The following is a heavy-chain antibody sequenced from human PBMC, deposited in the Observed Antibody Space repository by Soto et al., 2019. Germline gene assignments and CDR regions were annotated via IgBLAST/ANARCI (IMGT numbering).Heavy chain of an antibody. CDR1: GGSFSGYY. Sequence: SETLSLTCAVYGGSFSGYYWSWIRQPPGKGLEWIGEINHSGSTNYNPSLKSRVTISVDTSKNQFSLKLSSVTAADTAVYYCARGGRIGITGTITRPIAYRAQRTPVTVSS. D-gene: IGHD1-7*01. CDR2: INHSGST. CDR3: ARGGRIGITGTITRPIAY. V-gene: IGHV4-34*01. J-gene: IGHJ4*02.